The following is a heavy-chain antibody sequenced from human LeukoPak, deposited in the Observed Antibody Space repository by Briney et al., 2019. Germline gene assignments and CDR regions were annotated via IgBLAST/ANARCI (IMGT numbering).Heavy chain of an antibody. CDR3: ASAYYDYVWGSPIPAFDL. Sequence: SETLSLTCTVSGGSISSSSYYWGWIRQPPGKGLEWIGSIYYSESTYYNPSLKSRVTISVDTSKNQFSLKLSSVTAADMAVYYCASAYYDYVWGSPIPAFDLWGQGTMVTVSS. V-gene: IGHV4-39*01. CDR2: IYYSEST. CDR1: GGSISSSSYY. D-gene: IGHD3-16*01. J-gene: IGHJ3*01.